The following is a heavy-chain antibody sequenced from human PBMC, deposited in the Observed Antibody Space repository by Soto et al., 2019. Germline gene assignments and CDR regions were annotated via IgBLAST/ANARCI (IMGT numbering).Heavy chain of an antibody. CDR3: ARNVPGANSPFEY. CDR1: GFTFSSYS. Sequence: VPLVESGGGLVKPGESLRLSCAASGFTFSSYSMNWVRQAPGKGLEWVSSMNPDSHYIYYADSVRGRFTISRDNAKNSLYLQMNSLRAEDTAVYYCARNVPGANSPFEYWGQGTLVTVSS. D-gene: IGHD2-2*01. J-gene: IGHJ4*02. CDR2: MNPDSHYI. V-gene: IGHV3-21*01.